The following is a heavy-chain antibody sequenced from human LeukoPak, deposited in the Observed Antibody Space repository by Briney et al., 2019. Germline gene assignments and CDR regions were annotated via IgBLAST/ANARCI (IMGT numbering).Heavy chain of an antibody. V-gene: IGHV1-8*01. CDR1: GYTFTSYD. D-gene: IGHD3-22*01. Sequence: ASVKVSRKASGYTFTSYDINWVRQATGQGLEWMGWMNPNSGNTGYAQKFQGRVTMTRNTSISTAYMELSSLRSEDTAVYYCARGGAHYYDSSGYSDYWGQGTLVTVSS. J-gene: IGHJ4*02. CDR3: ARGGAHYYDSSGYSDY. CDR2: MNPNSGNT.